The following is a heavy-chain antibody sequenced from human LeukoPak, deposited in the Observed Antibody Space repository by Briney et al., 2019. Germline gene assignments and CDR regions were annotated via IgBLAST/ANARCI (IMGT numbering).Heavy chain of an antibody. CDR3: ARHSDAAMVVDY. Sequence: GESLKISCKGSGYSFTSYWIGWVRQMSGKGLEWMGIIYPGDSDTTYSPSFQGQVTISADKSINTAYLQWSGLKASDTAMYYCARHSDAAMVVDYWGQGTLVTVSS. D-gene: IGHD5-18*01. V-gene: IGHV5-51*01. J-gene: IGHJ4*02. CDR2: IYPGDSDT. CDR1: GYSFTSYW.